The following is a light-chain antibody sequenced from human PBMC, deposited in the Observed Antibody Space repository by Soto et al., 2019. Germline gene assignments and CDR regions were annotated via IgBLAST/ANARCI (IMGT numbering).Light chain of an antibody. Sequence: QSALTQPPSASGSPGQSVTISCAGAGSDIAVYDFVSWYQQHPGKAPKLIIYEVTTRPSGVPDRFSGSKSGNTASLTVSRLQAEDESDYYCSSFADTNTLLFGGGTKLTVL. CDR3: SSFADTNTLL. CDR1: GSDIAVYDF. J-gene: IGLJ2*01. CDR2: EVT. V-gene: IGLV2-8*01.